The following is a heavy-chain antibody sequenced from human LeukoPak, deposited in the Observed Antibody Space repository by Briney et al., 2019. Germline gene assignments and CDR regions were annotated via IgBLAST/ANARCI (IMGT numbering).Heavy chain of an antibody. Sequence: PGGSLRLSCAASGFTFSSYGMHWVRQAPGKGLEWVAVIWYDGSNKYYADSVKGRFTISRDNSKNTLYLQMNSLRAEDTAVYYYARDRKRLHAFDIWGQGTMVTVS. CDR1: GFTFSSYG. CDR2: IWYDGSNK. CDR3: ARDRKRLHAFDI. J-gene: IGHJ3*02. D-gene: IGHD4-11*01. V-gene: IGHV3-33*01.